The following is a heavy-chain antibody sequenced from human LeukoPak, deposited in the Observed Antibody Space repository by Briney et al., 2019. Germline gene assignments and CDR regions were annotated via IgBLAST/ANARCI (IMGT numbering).Heavy chain of an antibody. CDR2: IYYSGST. J-gene: IGHJ4*02. Sequence: PSETLSLTCTVSGGSISSGGYYWSWIRQPPGKGLEWIGNIYYSGSTYYNSSLKSRITISVDTSKNQFSLKLNSVTAADTAVYYCARLSAHCGSSCCYFDCWGQGTLVTVSS. CDR1: GGSISSGGYY. CDR3: ARLSAHCGSSCCYFDC. D-gene: IGHD2-15*01. V-gene: IGHV4-39*01.